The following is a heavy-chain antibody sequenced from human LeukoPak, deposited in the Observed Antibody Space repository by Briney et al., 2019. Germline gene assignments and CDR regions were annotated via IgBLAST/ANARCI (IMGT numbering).Heavy chain of an antibody. CDR3: ARDVKTRYCSSTSCYVPFDY. CDR1: GFTFSDYY. J-gene: IGHJ4*02. D-gene: IGHD2-2*01. CDR2: ISSSGSTI. Sequence: GGSLRLSCAASGFTFSDYYMSWIRQAPGKGLEWVSNISSSGSTIYYADSVKGRFTISRDNAKNSLYLQMNSLRAEDTAVYYCARDVKTRYCSSTSCYVPFDYWGQGTLVTVSS. V-gene: IGHV3-11*04.